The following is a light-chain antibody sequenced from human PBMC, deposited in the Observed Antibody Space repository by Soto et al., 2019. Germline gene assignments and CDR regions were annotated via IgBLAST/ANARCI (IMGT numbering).Light chain of an antibody. CDR2: GAS. CDR1: QSVSSSY. J-gene: IGKJ1*01. CDR3: QQYGSSPFT. Sequence: KGFTQSPGTLSLSPGERPTLSCTASQSVSSSYLAWYQQKPGQAPRLLIYGASSRAAGIPDRFSGSRSGTDFTFTISRLEPEDFAVYYCQQYGSSPFTFGQGTKV. V-gene: IGKV3-20*01.